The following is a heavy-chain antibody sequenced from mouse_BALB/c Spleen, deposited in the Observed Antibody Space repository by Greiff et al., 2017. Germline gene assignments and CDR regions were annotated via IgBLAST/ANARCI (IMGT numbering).Heavy chain of an antibody. Sequence: EVQGVESGTVLARPGASVKMSCKASGYTFTSYWMHWVKQRPGQGLEWIGAIYPGNSDTSYNQKFKGKAKLTAVTSTSTAYMELSSLTNEDSAVYYCTREGYGNYWYFDVWGAGTTVTVSS. CDR1: GYTFTSYW. CDR3: TREGYGNYWYFDV. V-gene: IGHV1-5*01. D-gene: IGHD2-1*01. CDR2: IYPGNSDT. J-gene: IGHJ1*01.